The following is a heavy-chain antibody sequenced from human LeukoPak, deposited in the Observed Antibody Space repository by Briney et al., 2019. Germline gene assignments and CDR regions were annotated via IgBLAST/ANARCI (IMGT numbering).Heavy chain of an antibody. D-gene: IGHD2-21*02. J-gene: IGHJ1*01. CDR1: GGTFSGYA. CDR2: IIPIFGTA. CDR3: ARHVVVTAIRSHEGYFQH. Sequence: SVKVSCKASGGTFSGYAISWVRQAPGQGLEWMGGIIPIFGTANYAQKFQGRVTITTDESTSTAYMELSSLRSEDTAVYYCARHVVVTAIRSHEGYFQHWGQGTLVTVSS. V-gene: IGHV1-69*05.